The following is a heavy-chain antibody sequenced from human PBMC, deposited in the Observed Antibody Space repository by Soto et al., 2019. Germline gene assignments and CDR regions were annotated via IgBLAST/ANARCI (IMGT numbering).Heavy chain of an antibody. Sequence: EVQLVESGGGLVQPGGSPRLSCAASGFTFSSHWMNWVRQAPGKGLVWVSRISGDGRTTSHADSVKGRFTISRDNAKNTLYLQMNSLRVEDTSVYYCARGVPNCSSSSCYFDFWGQGILVTVSS. CDR1: GFTFSSHW. J-gene: IGHJ4*02. CDR3: ARGVPNCSSSSCYFDF. D-gene: IGHD2-2*01. CDR2: ISGDGRTT. V-gene: IGHV3-74*01.